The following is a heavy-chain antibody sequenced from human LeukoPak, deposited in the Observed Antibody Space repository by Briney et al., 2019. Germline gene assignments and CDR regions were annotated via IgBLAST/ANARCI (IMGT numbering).Heavy chain of an antibody. V-gene: IGHV1-24*01. CDR2: FDPEDGET. CDR3: ARDYYDSSGPPSIWGY. J-gene: IGHJ4*02. D-gene: IGHD3-22*01. CDR1: GYTLTELS. Sequence: ASVKVSCKVSGYTLTELSMHWVRQAPGKGLEWMGGFDPEDGETIYAQKFQGRVTMTEDTSTDTAYMELSSLRSEDTAVYYCARDYYDSSGPPSIWGYWGQGTLVTVSS.